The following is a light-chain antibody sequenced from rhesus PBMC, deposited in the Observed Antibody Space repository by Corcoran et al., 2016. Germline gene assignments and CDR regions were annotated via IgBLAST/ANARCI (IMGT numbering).Light chain of an antibody. CDR3: HHYSGTPYS. Sequence: DIQMTQSPSSLSASVGDRVTITCRASQGITNDLAWYQQKPGEAPRLLIYEASSLQSGIPSRCSGSGSGTDFTLPLSSLQSGDFATYYYHHYSGTPYSFGHGTKVEI. V-gene: IGKV1-33*02. CDR2: EAS. J-gene: IGKJ2*01. CDR1: QGITND.